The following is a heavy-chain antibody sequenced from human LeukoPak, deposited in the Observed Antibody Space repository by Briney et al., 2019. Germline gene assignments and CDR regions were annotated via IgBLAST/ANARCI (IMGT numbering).Heavy chain of an antibody. Sequence: GGSLRLSCAASGFTFSTHSIHWVRQAPGEGLEWVSSISGTSTYIHYADSVRGGFTISRDNAKNTLYLQMNSLRAEDTAVYYCARDRGFIGVFYNGIDVWGQGTTVTVSS. CDR3: ARDRGFIGVFYNGIDV. CDR2: ISGTSTYI. CDR1: GFTFSTHS. D-gene: IGHD3-10*01. J-gene: IGHJ6*02. V-gene: IGHV3-21*01.